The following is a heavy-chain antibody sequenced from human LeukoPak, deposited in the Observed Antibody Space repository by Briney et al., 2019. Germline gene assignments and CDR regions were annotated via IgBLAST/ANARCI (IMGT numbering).Heavy chain of an antibody. V-gene: IGHV3-48*01. Sequence: PGGSLRLSCAASGFTFSSYSMNWVRQAPGKGLEWISYISISSSTIYYADSVKGRFTISRDNAKNSLYLQMNSLRAEDTAVYYCARGTSYSPNWFDPWGQGTLVTVSS. CDR1: GFTFSSYS. CDR2: ISISSSTI. CDR3: ARGTSYSPNWFDP. J-gene: IGHJ5*02. D-gene: IGHD2-2*01.